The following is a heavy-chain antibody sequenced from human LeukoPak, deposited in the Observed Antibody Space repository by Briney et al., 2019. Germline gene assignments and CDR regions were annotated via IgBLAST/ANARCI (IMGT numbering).Heavy chain of an antibody. J-gene: IGHJ6*02. Sequence: GGSLRLSCAASGFTFSDHCMDWVRQAPGKGLEWVGRTRNKANSYTTEYAASVKGRFTISRDNAKNSLYLQMNSLRAEDTAVYYCARGASLDKKAAIIYYYGMDVWGQGTTVTVSS. CDR2: TRNKANSYTT. V-gene: IGHV3-72*01. CDR3: ARGASLDKKAAIIYYYGMDV. CDR1: GFTFSDHC. D-gene: IGHD2-2*02.